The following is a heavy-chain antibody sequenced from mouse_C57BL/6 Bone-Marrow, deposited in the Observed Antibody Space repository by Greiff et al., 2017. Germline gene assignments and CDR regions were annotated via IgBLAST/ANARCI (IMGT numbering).Heavy chain of an antibody. J-gene: IGHJ4*01. CDR3: ARWYDGYYHYAMDY. D-gene: IGHD2-3*01. V-gene: IGHV1-50*01. CDR2: LDPSDSYT. CDR1: GYTFTSYW. Sequence: QVQLQQPGAELVKPGASVKLSCKASGYTFTSYWMQWVKQRPGQGLEWIGELDPSDSYTNYNQKFKGKATLTVYTSSSTAYMQLISLTSEDSAVYYCARWYDGYYHYAMDYWDQGTSVTVAS.